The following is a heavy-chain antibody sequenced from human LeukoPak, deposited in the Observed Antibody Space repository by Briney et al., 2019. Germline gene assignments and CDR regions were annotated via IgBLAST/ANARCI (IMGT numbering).Heavy chain of an antibody. CDR3: ASLPVKDILTGYYNVVDY. CDR2: IKQDGSEK. J-gene: IGHJ4*02. Sequence: GGSLRLSCAASGFTFSSYEMNWVRQAPGKGLEWVANIKQDGSEKFYMDSVKGRFTISRDNAKNSLYLQMNNLRAEDTAVYYCASLPVKDILTGYYNVVDYWGQGTLVTVSS. CDR1: GFTFSSYE. D-gene: IGHD3-9*01. V-gene: IGHV3-7*01.